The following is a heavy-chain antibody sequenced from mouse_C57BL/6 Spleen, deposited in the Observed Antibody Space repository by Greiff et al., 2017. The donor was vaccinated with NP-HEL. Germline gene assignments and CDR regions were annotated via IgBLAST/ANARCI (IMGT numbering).Heavy chain of an antibody. Sequence: VQLKESGPVLVKPGASVKMSCKASGYTFTDYYMNWVKQSHGKSLEWIGVINPYNGGTSYNQKFKGKATLTVDKSSSTAYMELNSLTSEDSAVYYCARSRSNYSTYYIDYWGQGTTLTVSS. V-gene: IGHV1-19*01. CDR3: ARSRSNYSTYYIDY. J-gene: IGHJ2*01. CDR2: INPYNGGT. D-gene: IGHD2-5*01. CDR1: GYTFTDYY.